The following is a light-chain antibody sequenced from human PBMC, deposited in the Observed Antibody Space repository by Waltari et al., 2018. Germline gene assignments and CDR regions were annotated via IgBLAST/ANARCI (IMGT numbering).Light chain of an antibody. CDR3: LQDYNYPLT. CDR1: QGIRND. Sequence: WVGDRVTITCRASQGIRNDLGWYQQKPGEAPKLLIYAASTLQSGVSSRFSGSGSGTDFTLTISSLQPEDFATYYCLQDYNYPLTFGGGTKVEIK. J-gene: IGKJ4*01. V-gene: IGKV1-6*01. CDR2: AAS.